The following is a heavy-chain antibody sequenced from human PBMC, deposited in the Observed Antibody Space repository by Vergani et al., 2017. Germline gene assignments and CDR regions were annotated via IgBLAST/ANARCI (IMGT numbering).Heavy chain of an antibody. CDR3: TTGNWNTADY. CDR1: GFTFSSYG. CDR2: IWYDGSNK. Sequence: VQLLESGGGVVQPGRSLRLSCAASGFTFSSYGMHWVRQAPGKGLEWVAVIWYDGSNKYYADSVKGRFTISRDNSKNTLYLQMNSLKTEDTAVYYCTTGNWNTADYWGQGTLVTVSS. V-gene: IGHV3-33*01. J-gene: IGHJ4*02. D-gene: IGHD1/OR15-1a*01.